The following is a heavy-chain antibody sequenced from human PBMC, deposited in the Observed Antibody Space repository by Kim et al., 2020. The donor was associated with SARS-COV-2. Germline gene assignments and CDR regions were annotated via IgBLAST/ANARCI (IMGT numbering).Heavy chain of an antibody. CDR3: ARHLVVPAATSIVGATTDFDY. CDR2: IYYSGST. V-gene: IGHV4-39*01. J-gene: IGHJ4*02. Sequence: SETLSLTCTVSGGSISSSSYYWGWIRQPPGKGLEWIGSIYYSGSTYYNPSLKSRVTISVDTSKNQFSLKLSSVTAADTAVYYCARHLVVPAATSIVGATTDFDYWGQGTLVTVSS. CDR1: GGSISSSSYY. D-gene: IGHD2-2*01.